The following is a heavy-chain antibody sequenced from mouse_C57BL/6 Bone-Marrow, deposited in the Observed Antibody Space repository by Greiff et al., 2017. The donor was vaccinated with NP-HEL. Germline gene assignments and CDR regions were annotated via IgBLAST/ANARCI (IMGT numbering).Heavy chain of an antibody. CDR2: IYPGSGST. D-gene: IGHD2-2*01. CDR3: AREGGSTMVTTRDYAMDY. V-gene: IGHV1-55*01. J-gene: IGHJ4*01. CDR1: GYTFTSYW. Sequence: QVQLKQPGAELVKPGASVKMSCKASGYTFTSYWITWVKQRPGQGLEWIGDIYPGSGSTNYNEKFKSKATLTVDKSSSTAYMQLSGLTAEDSAVYYCAREGGSTMVTTRDYAMDYWGQGTSVTVSS.